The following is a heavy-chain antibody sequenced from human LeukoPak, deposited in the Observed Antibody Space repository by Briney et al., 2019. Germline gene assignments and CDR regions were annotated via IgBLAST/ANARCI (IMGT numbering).Heavy chain of an antibody. Sequence: PGGSPRLSCAASGFTFSTYSMNWVRQAPGKGLQWVSYISSSSVTIYYADSVKGRFTISRDNAKNSLYLQMNSLRDEDTAVYYCASATATAGSLLGYWGQGALVTVSS. CDR2: ISSSSVTI. CDR3: ASATATAGSLLGY. D-gene: IGHD4-17*01. V-gene: IGHV3-48*02. CDR1: GFTFSTYS. J-gene: IGHJ4*02.